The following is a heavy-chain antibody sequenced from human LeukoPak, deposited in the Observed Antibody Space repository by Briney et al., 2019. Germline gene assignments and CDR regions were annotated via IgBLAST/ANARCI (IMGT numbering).Heavy chain of an antibody. J-gene: IGHJ4*02. V-gene: IGHV4-4*07. CDR2: IFTTGGA. CDR3: VRDGPSWGLL. D-gene: IGHD7-27*01. CDR1: GGSIGNYY. Sequence: SETLSLTCTVSGGSIGNYYWSWIRQAAGKRLEWIGRIFTTGGANYNPSLKSRVTMSLDTSKNLFSLRLNSVTAADTAVYYCVRDGPSWGLLWGQGALVTVSS.